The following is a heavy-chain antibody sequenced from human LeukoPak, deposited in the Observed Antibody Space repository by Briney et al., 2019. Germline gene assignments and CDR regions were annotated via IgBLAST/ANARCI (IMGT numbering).Heavy chain of an antibody. Sequence: QPGGSLRLSCAVSWFTVSSNYMRWVRQAPGKGLEWVSVIYSGGSTYYADSVKGRFTISRDNSKNTLYLQMNSLRAEDTAVYYCERELGYCSGASCYFKYYGMDVWGQGTTVTVFS. J-gene: IGHJ6*02. CDR1: WFTVSSNY. D-gene: IGHD2-15*01. CDR2: IYSGGST. V-gene: IGHV3-53*01. CDR3: ERELGYCSGASCYFKYYGMDV.